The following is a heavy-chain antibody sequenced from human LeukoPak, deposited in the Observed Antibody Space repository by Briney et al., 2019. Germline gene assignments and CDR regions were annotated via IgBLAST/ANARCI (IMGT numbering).Heavy chain of an antibody. CDR1: GFTFDDYA. CDR3: ARGVIWFGESPKNWLGPDP. Sequence: PGGSLRLSCAASGFTFDDYAMHWVRQAPGKGLEWISYISSSGSIRYYADSVKGRFTISRDNAKNSLYLQMNSLRDEDTAVYYCARGVIWFGESPKNWLGPDPWGQGTLVTVSS. J-gene: IGHJ5*02. D-gene: IGHD3-10*01. CDR2: ISSSGSIR. V-gene: IGHV3-48*02.